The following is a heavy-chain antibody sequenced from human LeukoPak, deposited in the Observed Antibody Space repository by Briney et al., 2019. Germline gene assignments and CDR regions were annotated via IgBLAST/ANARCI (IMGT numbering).Heavy chain of an antibody. V-gene: IGHV3-15*01. CDR3: TYYYDGSTYYHVDY. D-gene: IGHD3-22*01. J-gene: IGHJ4*02. CDR2: IKSKTNGGTT. Sequence: GGSLRLSCAASGFTFSNAWMSWVRQVPGKGLDWVGRIKSKTNGGTTDHAAPVKGRFTISRDDSKSTLYLQMNSLKTEDTAVYYCTYYYDGSTYYHVDYWGQGTLVTVSS. CDR1: GFTFSNAW.